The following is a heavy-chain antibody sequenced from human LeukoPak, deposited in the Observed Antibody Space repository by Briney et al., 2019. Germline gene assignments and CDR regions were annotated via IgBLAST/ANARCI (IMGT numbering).Heavy chain of an antibody. V-gene: IGHV4-4*07. D-gene: IGHD3-22*01. CDR2: IYDSGSP. CDR3: ARCDSSGYYSVF. CDR1: GGSISGYF. Sequence: SETLSLTCTVSGGSISGYFWGWIRQPAGKGLEWIGRIYDSGSPNYNPSTKSRVTMSVDTSENQFSLRLSSVTAADTAVYYCARCDSSGYYSVFWGQGTLVTVSS. J-gene: IGHJ4*02.